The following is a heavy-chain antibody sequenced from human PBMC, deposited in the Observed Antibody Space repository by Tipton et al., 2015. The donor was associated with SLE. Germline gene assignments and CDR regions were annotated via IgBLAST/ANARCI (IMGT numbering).Heavy chain of an antibody. J-gene: IGHJ4*02. CDR3: ARGTYYYDTSGYWTANYFDY. Sequence: TLSLTCTVSGGSVSSGTYYWSWIRQPPGKGLEWIGYIYYSGSTNYNPSLKSRVTISVDTSKNQFSLKLTSMTAADTAVYFCARGTYYYDTSGYWTANYFDYWGLGTLVAVSS. V-gene: IGHV4-61*01. CDR1: GGSVSSGTYY. CDR2: IYYSGST. D-gene: IGHD3-22*01.